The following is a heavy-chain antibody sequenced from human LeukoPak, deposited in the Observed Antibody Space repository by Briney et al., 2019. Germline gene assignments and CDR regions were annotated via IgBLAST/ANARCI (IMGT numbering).Heavy chain of an antibody. D-gene: IGHD6-13*01. CDR3: ARDNLPAGINDAFDI. Sequence: PSETLSLTCSVSGGSISSAGYFWTWIRQPAGTRLEWIGRIYASGSTNYNPSLVSRVALSIDTSRNQFSLRLSSVTAADTAVYYCARDNLPAGINDAFDIWGQGTRVTVSS. J-gene: IGHJ3*02. CDR1: GGSISSAGYF. CDR2: IYASGST. V-gene: IGHV4-61*02.